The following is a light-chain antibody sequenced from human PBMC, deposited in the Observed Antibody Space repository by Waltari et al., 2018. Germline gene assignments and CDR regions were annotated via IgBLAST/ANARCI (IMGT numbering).Light chain of an antibody. J-gene: IGKJ4*01. Sequence: DIQLTQSPSFLSASVGDRVTIPCRTSQDISTYLAWDQQKPGKAPKFLIYAASTLQSGVPSRFSGGGSGTEFTLTISSLQPEDFAIYHCQQVNSYPLTFGGGTKVEI. CDR2: AAS. CDR1: QDISTY. V-gene: IGKV1-9*01. CDR3: QQVNSYPLT.